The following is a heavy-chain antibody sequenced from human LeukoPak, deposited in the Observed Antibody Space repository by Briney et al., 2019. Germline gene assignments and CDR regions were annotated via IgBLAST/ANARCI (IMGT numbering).Heavy chain of an antibody. CDR3: ARGPSGYHNT. D-gene: IGHD5-12*01. CDR1: EFSVGSNY. CDR2: IYSGGST. Sequence: QTGGSLRLSCAASEFSVGSNYMTWVRQAPGKGLEWVSLIYSGGSTYYADSVKGRFTISRDNSKNTLYLHMNSLRAEDTAVYYWARGPSGYHNTGGQGTLVTVSS. V-gene: IGHV3-66*01. J-gene: IGHJ4*02.